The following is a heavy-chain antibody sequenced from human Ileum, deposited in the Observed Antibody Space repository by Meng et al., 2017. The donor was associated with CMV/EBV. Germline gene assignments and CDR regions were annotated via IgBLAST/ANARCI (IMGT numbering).Heavy chain of an antibody. CDR1: GFTFSSYR. CDR3: AKASHLDY. J-gene: IGHJ4*02. CDR2: ISSSSSYI. Sequence: GESLKISCAASGFTFSSYRMNWVRQAPGKGLEWVSSISSSSSYIYYADSMKGRFTISRDNAKNSLYLKMNSLRAEDTAVYCCAKASHLDYWGQGTQVTVSS. V-gene: IGHV3-21*01.